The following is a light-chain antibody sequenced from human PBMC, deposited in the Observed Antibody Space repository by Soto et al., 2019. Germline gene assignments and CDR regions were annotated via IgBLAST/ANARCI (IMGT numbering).Light chain of an antibody. CDR3: VLFMGSGIST. CDR1: SGPVSTTYY. CDR2: STN. V-gene: IGLV8-61*01. Sequence: QTVVTQEPSFSVSPGGTVTLTCGLSSGPVSTTYYPSWYQQTPGQAPRTLIYSTNTRSSGVPDRFSGSILGNKAALTITGAQAEDESDYYCVLFMGSGISTFGGGTKLTVL. J-gene: IGLJ3*02.